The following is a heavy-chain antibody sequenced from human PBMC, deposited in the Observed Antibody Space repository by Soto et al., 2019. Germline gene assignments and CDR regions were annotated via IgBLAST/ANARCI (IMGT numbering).Heavy chain of an antibody. D-gene: IGHD6-6*01. CDR2: ISGSGGST. V-gene: IGHV3-23*01. J-gene: IGHJ6*03. CDR1: GFTFSSYA. Sequence: GGSLRLSCAASGFTFSSYAMSWVRQAPGKGLEWVSAISGSGGSTYYADSVKGRFTISRDNSKNTLYLQMNSLRAEDTAVYYCAKGATRRLNTGYYYMDVWGKGTTVTVSS. CDR3: AKGATRRLNTGYYYMDV.